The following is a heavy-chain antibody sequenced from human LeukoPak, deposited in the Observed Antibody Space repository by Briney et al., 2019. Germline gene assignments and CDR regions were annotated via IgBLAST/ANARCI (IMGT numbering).Heavy chain of an antibody. V-gene: IGHV3-48*01. J-gene: IGHJ4*02. CDR3: ARGKFDSSGYYIDY. Sequence: SGGSLRLSCAASGFTFSSYSMNWVRQAPGKGLEWVSYISSSSSTIYYADSVKGRFTISRDNAKNSLYLQMNSLRAEDTAVYYCARGKFDSSGYYIDYWGQGTLVTVSS. CDR1: GFTFSSYS. D-gene: IGHD3-22*01. CDR2: ISSSSSTI.